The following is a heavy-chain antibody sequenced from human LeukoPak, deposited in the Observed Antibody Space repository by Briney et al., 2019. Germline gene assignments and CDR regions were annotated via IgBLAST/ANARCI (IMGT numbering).Heavy chain of an antibody. V-gene: IGHV4-4*07. J-gene: IGHJ4*02. CDR2: IFTSGNT. Sequence: SETLSLTCTVSGVSISSHNWSWIRQPPGKGLEWIGRIFTSGNTNYNPSLKSRVTMSLDTPKNQFSLKLSSMTAADTAVYYCARENDYGDFCDCWGQGSLVTVSS. D-gene: IGHD4-17*01. CDR1: GVSISSHN. CDR3: ARENDYGDFCDC.